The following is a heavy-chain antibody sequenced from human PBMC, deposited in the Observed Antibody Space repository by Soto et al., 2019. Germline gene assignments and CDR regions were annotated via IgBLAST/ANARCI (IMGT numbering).Heavy chain of an antibody. CDR3: AHRRSAHSTSWFRGEDAFDI. J-gene: IGHJ3*02. CDR2: IYWDDDK. V-gene: IGHV2-5*02. Sequence: SGPTLVKPTQTLTLTCTFSGFSLSTSGEGVAWIRQPPGKALEWLALIYWDDDKRYSPSLKSRVTVTKDTPKNQVVLTMTNVDPVDTATYYCAHRRSAHSTSWFRGEDAFDIWGQGTMVTVSS. CDR1: GFSLSTSGEG. D-gene: IGHD6-13*01.